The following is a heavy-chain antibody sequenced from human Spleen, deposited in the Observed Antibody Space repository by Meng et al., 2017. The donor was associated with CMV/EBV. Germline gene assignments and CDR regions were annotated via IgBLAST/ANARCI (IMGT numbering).Heavy chain of an antibody. CDR2: IYFSGST. V-gene: IGHV4-30-4*08. Sequence: SETLSLTCAVSGGFINSADPYWSWIRQPPGKGLEWIGYIYFSGSTTYNPSLKSRLIISVDTSKNQLSLKLSSVTAADTAVYYCARGSSGVDVVATIVGGFDIWGQGTMVTVSS. CDR3: ARGSSGVDVVATIVGGFDI. CDR1: GGFINSADPY. J-gene: IGHJ3*02. D-gene: IGHD5-12*01.